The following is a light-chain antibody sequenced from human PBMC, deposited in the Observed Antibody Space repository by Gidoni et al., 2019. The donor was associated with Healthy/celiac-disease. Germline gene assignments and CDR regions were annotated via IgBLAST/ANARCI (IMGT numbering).Light chain of an antibody. CDR3: QQSYSTPQT. V-gene: IGKV1-39*01. CDR2: AAS. J-gene: IGKJ1*01. Sequence: DIQMTQSPSSLSASVGDRVTITCRASQSISSYFNWYQQKPGKAPKLLIYAASSLQSGVPSRFSGSGPGTDFTLTISSLQPEDFATYYCQQSYSTPQTFXQXNKVEIK. CDR1: QSISSY.